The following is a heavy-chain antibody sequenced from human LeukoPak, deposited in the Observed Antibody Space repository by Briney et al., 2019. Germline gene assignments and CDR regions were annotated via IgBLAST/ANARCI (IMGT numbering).Heavy chain of an antibody. J-gene: IGHJ4*02. V-gene: IGHV3-7*01. CDR1: EFTFSNYW. CDR3: TRRLDD. Sequence: PGGSLRLSCAASEFTFSNYWMTWVRQAPGKGLEWVANIKEDGSDKYYVDSVKGRFTISRDNAKNSLYLQMNNLRAEDTAVYYCTRRLDDWGQGTLVTVSS. CDR2: IKEDGSDK. D-gene: IGHD3-16*01.